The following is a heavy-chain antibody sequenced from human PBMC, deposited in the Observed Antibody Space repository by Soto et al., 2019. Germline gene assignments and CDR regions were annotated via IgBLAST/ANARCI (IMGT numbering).Heavy chain of an antibody. CDR3: AREDTAMVSEFGFDY. CDR2: IWYDGSNK. CDR1: GFTFSSYG. D-gene: IGHD5-18*01. J-gene: IGHJ4*02. V-gene: IGHV3-33*01. Sequence: GGSLRLSCAATGFTFSSYGMHWVRQAPGKGLEWVAVIWYDGSNKYYADSVKGRFTISRDNSKNTLYLQMNSLRAEDTAVYYCAREDTAMVSEFGFDYWGQGTLVTVSS.